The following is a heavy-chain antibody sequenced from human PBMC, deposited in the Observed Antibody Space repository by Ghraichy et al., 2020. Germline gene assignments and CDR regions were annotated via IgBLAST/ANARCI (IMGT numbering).Heavy chain of an antibody. J-gene: IGHJ3*02. CDR3: AKDIGGMGIVVVHDAFDI. D-gene: IGHD3-22*01. CDR1: GFTFSSYG. CDR2: ISYDGSNK. V-gene: IGHV3-30*18. Sequence: GGSLRLSCAASGFTFSSYGMHWVRQAPGKGLEWVAVISYDGSNKYYADSVKGRFTISRDNSKNTLYLQMNSLRAEDTAVYYCAKDIGGMGIVVVHDAFDIWGQGTMVTVSS.